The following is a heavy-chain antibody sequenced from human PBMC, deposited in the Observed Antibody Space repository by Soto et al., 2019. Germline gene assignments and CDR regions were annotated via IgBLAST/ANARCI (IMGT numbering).Heavy chain of an antibody. CDR1: GGSISSSSYY. D-gene: IGHD2-21*02. CDR3: ASLPNCGGDCFFFDY. J-gene: IGHJ4*02. V-gene: IGHV4-39*01. Sequence: SETLSLTCTVSGGSISSSSYYWGWIRQPSGKGLEWIGSIYYSGSTYYNPSLKSRVTISVDTSKNQFSLKLSSVTAADTAVYYCASLPNCGGDCFFFDYWGQGTLVTVSS. CDR2: IYYSGST.